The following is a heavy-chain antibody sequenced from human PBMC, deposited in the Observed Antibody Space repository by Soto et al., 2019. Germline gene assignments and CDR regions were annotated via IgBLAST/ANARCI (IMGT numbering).Heavy chain of an antibody. D-gene: IGHD5-12*01. V-gene: IGHV3-11*05. CDR2: ISSSSSYT. Sequence: GGSLILSCAASGFTFSDDYMSWIRQAPGKGLEWVSYISSSSSYTNYADSVKGRFTISRDNAKNSLYLQMNSLRAEDTAVYYCARAGRDGYNFRSPFDYWGQGTLVTVSS. CDR1: GFTFSDDY. CDR3: ARAGRDGYNFRSPFDY. J-gene: IGHJ4*02.